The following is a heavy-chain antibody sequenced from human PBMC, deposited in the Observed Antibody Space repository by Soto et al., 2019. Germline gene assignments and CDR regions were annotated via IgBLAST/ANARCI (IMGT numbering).Heavy chain of an antibody. CDR3: ARSEDDYDYYYYGMDV. J-gene: IGHJ6*01. V-gene: IGHV6-1*01. Sequence: SQTLSLTCVGSGDTVSSNSVAWNWVRQSPSRGLEWLGRTYYRSRWYSDYAVSVRSRIDINADTSKNQVSLQLNSVTPEDTAVYYCARSEDDYDYYYYGMDVWGQGSTVTVSS. D-gene: IGHD5-12*01. CDR2: TYYRSRWYS. CDR1: GDTVSSNSVA.